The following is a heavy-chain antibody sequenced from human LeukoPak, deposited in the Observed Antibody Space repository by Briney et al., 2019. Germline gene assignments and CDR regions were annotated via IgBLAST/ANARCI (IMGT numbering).Heavy chain of an antibody. CDR3: AKEYGGSYSSLDY. V-gene: IGHV3-33*05. J-gene: IGHJ4*02. Sequence: SGGSLRLSCAASGFTFSNYDMYWVRQAPGRGLDWVAVVSYDGSDKYYADSVKGRFTISRDNSKNTLYLQMNSLRAEDTAVYYCAKEYGGSYSSLDYWGQGTLVTVSS. CDR1: GFTFSNYD. D-gene: IGHD1-26*01. CDR2: VSYDGSDK.